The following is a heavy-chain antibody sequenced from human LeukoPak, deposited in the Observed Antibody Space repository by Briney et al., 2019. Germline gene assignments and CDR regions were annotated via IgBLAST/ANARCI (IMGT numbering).Heavy chain of an antibody. CDR2: INPNSGGT. CDR1: GYTFTGYN. J-gene: IGHJ4*02. Sequence: ASVKVSCKASGYTFTGYNMHWLRQAPGQGLEWMGWINPNSGGTNYAQKVQGRVTMTRDTSISTAYMEVRRLRSDDTAVYYCARGALLRFLEWLLEKLQGIDYWGQGTLVTVSS. D-gene: IGHD3-3*01. V-gene: IGHV1-2*02. CDR3: ARGALLRFLEWLLEKLQGIDY.